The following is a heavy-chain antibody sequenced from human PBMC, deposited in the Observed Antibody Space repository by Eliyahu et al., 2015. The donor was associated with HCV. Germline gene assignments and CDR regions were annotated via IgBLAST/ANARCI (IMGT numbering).Heavy chain of an antibody. CDR2: IRSKPNGGTA. D-gene: IGHD1-26*01. CDR1: GLTFSNVX. CDR3: ATGGISGSRWYYYGLDV. Sequence: EVQLVESGGGLVKPGGSLRLSCXVSGLTFSNVXVDWVRQAPGKGLEWVGRIRSKPNGGTADHTAPVRGRFTVSRDDSKNTAYLQMNSLKTEDTAVYYCATGGISGSRWYYYGLDVWGQGTTVTVSS. J-gene: IGHJ6*02. V-gene: IGHV3-15*07.